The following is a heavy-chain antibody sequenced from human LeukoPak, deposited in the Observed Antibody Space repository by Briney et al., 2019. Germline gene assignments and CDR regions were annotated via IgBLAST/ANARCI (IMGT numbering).Heavy chain of an antibody. D-gene: IGHD3-22*01. CDR1: GDSVSSNSAA. CDR3: ARDVDLAAYYYDRGDY. Sequence: ASQTLSLTCAISGDSVSSNSAAWNWIRQSPSRGLEWLGMTYYRSKWYNDYAVSVESRITINLDTSKNQFSLKLSSVTAADTAVYYCARDVDLAAYYYDRGDYWGQGTLVTVSS. J-gene: IGHJ4*02. CDR2: TYYRSKWYN. V-gene: IGHV6-1*01.